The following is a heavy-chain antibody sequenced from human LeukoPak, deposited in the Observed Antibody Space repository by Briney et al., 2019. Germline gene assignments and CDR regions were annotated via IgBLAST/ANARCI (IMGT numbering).Heavy chain of an antibody. V-gene: IGHV4-59*01. Sequence: SETLSLTCTVSGASISNYYWSWIRQPPGKRLDWIAYMYYSGSTNYNPSLKSRVTISVGTSKNQFSLKLSSVTAADTAVYYCARVTLGYYDILTGYDDRYGMDVWGQGTTVTVSS. CDR2: MYYSGST. CDR3: ARVTLGYYDILTGYDDRYGMDV. CDR1: GASISNYY. D-gene: IGHD3-9*01. J-gene: IGHJ6*02.